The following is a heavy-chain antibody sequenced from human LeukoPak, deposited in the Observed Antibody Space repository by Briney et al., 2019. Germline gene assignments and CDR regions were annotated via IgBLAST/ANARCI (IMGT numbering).Heavy chain of an antibody. CDR1: EFSVGSNY. CDR2: IYSGGST. CDR3: AKDRDTSGRRNFGL. V-gene: IGHV3-53*01. Sequence: PGGSLRLSCAASEFSVGSNYMTWVRQAPGKGLEWVSLIYSGGSTYYADSVKGRFTISRDNSKNTLYLQMNSLRAEDTAIYYCAKDRDTSGRRNFGLWGRGTLVTVSS. J-gene: IGHJ2*01. D-gene: IGHD3-22*01.